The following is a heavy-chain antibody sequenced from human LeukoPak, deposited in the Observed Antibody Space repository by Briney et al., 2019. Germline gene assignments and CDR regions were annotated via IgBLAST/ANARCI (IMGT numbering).Heavy chain of an antibody. V-gene: IGHV3-11*04. CDR2: ISSSSSTI. D-gene: IGHD6-6*01. CDR3: ARDLGEAAHRDGWCTFDI. Sequence: PGGSLRLSCVASGFTFSDYYMSWIRQAPGEGLEWVSYISSSSSTIYYADSVKGRFTISRDNAKNSLYLQMNSLRAEDTAVYYCARDLGEAAHRDGWCTFDIWGQGTMVTVSS. CDR1: GFTFSDYY. J-gene: IGHJ3*02.